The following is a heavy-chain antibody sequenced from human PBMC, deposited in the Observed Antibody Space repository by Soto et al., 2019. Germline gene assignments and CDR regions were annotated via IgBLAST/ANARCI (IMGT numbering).Heavy chain of an antibody. Sequence: GGSLRLSCAASGFTFSSYAMSWVRQAPGKGLVWVSRISSNGGSTYYANSVQGRFTISRDNSKNTVYLQMGSLRPEDMAVYYCARRARPDFYYMDVWGKGTTVTVSS. D-gene: IGHD6-6*01. CDR1: GFTFSSYA. CDR2: ISSNGGST. CDR3: ARRARPDFYYMDV. J-gene: IGHJ6*03. V-gene: IGHV3-64*01.